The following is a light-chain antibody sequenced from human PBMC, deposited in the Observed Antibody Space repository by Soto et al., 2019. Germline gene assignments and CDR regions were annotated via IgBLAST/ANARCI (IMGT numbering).Light chain of an antibody. CDR1: QSINIW. CDR3: QQYNSSSRS. J-gene: IGKJ4*01. CDR2: DAS. Sequence: DIQMTQSPSTLSASVGDRVTITCRASQSINIWLAWYQQKPGKAPKLLIYDASSLQSGVPSRFRGSTSGTEFTLTISSLQPDDFATYYCQQYNSSSRSFGGGTKVDNK. V-gene: IGKV1-5*01.